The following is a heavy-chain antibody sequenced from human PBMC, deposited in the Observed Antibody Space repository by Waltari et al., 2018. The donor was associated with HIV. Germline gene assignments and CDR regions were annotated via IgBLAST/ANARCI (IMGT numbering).Heavy chain of an antibody. Sequence: EVQLVESGGGLVKPGGSLRLSCAASGFTFSNAWMSWVRQAAGKGLEWDGRMKRKRDGGTTYAAHVKGRFSISRKDSKNMLYLQMKSLKTEDTAVYYCRTSSDYGDPPVDYWGQGTLVTVSS. D-gene: IGHD4-17*01. J-gene: IGHJ4*02. CDR2: MKRKRDGGTT. V-gene: IGHV3-15*01. CDR3: RTSSDYGDPPVDY. CDR1: GFTFSNAW.